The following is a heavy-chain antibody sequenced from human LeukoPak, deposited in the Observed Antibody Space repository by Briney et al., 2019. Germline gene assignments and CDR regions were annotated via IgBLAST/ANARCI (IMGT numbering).Heavy chain of an antibody. CDR2: IIPILGIA. CDR3: ARGGPVAATERYFDY. D-gene: IGHD2-15*01. CDR1: GYTFTRYG. J-gene: IGHJ4*02. V-gene: IGHV1-69*04. Sequence: SVKVSCKASGYTFTRYGISWVRQAPGQGLEWMGRIIPILGIANYAQKFQGRVTITADKSTSTAYMELSSLRSEDTAVYYCARGGPVAATERYFDYWGQGTLVTVSS.